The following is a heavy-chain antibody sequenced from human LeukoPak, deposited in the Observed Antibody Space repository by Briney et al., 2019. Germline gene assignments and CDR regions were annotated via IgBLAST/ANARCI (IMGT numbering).Heavy chain of an antibody. CDR1: GFTFSSYW. CDR3: ARGRPNYYFDY. D-gene: IGHD1-1*01. J-gene: IGHJ4*02. V-gene: IGHV3-74*01. Sequence: GGSLRLSCAASGFTFSSYWMHWVRQAPGKGLVWVSRITSADSSTSYADSGKGRFTISRDNAKNTLYLQMNSLRAEDTAVYYCARGRPNYYFDYWGQGTLVTVSS. CDR2: ITSADSST.